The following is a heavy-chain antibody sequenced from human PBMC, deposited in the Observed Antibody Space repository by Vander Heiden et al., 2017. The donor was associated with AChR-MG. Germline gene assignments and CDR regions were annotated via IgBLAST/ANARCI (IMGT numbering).Heavy chain of an antibody. Sequence: QVQLQESGPGLVKPSETLSLTCTVSGGSISSYYWSWIRQPPGKGLEWIGYIYYSGSTNYNPALKSRVTISVDTSKNQFSLKLSSVTAADTAVYYCARVVYDYVWGSYRYMDYWGQGTLVTVSS. D-gene: IGHD3-16*02. CDR1: GGSISSYY. J-gene: IGHJ4*02. CDR3: ARVVYDYVWGSYRYMDY. CDR2: IYYSGST. V-gene: IGHV4-59*01.